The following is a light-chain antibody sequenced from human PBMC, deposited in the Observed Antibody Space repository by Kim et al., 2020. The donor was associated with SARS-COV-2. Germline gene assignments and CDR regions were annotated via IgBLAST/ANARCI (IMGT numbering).Light chain of an antibody. Sequence: VSPGERAALAGRASQSVSGYLGWYQQKPGQAPRLLIYDACNRAAGIPARFSGSGSGTDFTLTISSLEPEDFAVYYCQQRSNWPLTFGGGTKVDIK. CDR2: DAC. J-gene: IGKJ4*01. V-gene: IGKV3-11*01. CDR1: QSVSGY. CDR3: QQRSNWPLT.